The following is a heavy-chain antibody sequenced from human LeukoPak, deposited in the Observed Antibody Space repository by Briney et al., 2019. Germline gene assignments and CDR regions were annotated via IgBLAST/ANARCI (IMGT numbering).Heavy chain of an antibody. CDR1: GGSFSGYY. CDR2: INHSGST. Sequence: SETLSLTCAVYGGSFSGYYWSWIRQPPGKGLEWIGEINHSGSTNYNPSLKSRVTISVDTSKNHFSLKLTSVTAADTAVYYCARFGADSYGYKYYFDYWGQGTLVTVSS. V-gene: IGHV4-34*01. CDR3: ARFGADSYGYKYYFDY. J-gene: IGHJ4*02. D-gene: IGHD3-16*01.